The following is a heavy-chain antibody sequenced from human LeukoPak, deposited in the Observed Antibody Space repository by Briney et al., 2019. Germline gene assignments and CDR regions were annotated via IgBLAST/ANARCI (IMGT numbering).Heavy chain of an antibody. Sequence: ASVKVSCKASGGTFSSYAISWVRQAPGQGLEWMGGIIPIFGTANYAQKFQGRVTITTDESTSTAYMELSSPRSEDTAVYYCARDEVDYYDSSGYYYGGGFDYWGQGTLVTVSS. CDR2: IIPIFGTA. CDR1: GGTFSSYA. J-gene: IGHJ4*02. CDR3: ARDEVDYYDSSGYYYGGGFDY. V-gene: IGHV1-69*05. D-gene: IGHD3-22*01.